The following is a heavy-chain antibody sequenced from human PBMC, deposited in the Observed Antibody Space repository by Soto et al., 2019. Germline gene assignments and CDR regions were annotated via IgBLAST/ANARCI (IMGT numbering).Heavy chain of an antibody. V-gene: IGHV4-59*01. D-gene: IGHD1-7*01. CDR1: GGSISSYY. CDR2: IYYSGST. Sequence: QVQLQESGPGLVKPSETLSLTCTVSGGSISSYYWRWIRQPPGKGLEWIGYIYYSGSTNYNPSLKSGVAISVDTSKNQFSLELCSVTAADTAVYYCARYRLSGTPEFDYWGQGTLVTVSS. CDR3: ARYRLSGTPEFDY. J-gene: IGHJ4*02.